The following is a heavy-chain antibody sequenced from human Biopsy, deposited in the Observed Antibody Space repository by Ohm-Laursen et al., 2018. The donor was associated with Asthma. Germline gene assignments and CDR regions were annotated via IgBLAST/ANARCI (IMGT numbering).Heavy chain of an antibody. V-gene: IGHV4-39*01. J-gene: IGHJ4*02. D-gene: IGHD3-16*01. CDR1: GGSMSSSSYY. CDR3: ARHWGSFFDY. Sequence: PSETLSLTCTVSGGSMSSSSYYWGWIRQPPGKGLEWMGSISYTGSAYHNPSLKSRVTISVDTSKNHFSLKLSSVTAADTAVYYCARHWGSFFDYWGQGTPVTVSS. CDR2: ISYTGSA.